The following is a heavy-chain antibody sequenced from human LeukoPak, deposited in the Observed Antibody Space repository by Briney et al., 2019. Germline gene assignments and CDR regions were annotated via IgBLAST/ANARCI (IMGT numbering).Heavy chain of an antibody. Sequence: PSETLSLTCAVYGGSFSGYYWSWIRQPPGKGLEWIGEINHSGSTNYNPSLKSRVTISVDTSKNQFSLKLSSVTAADTAVYYCAGQDTAMAEGAFDIWGQGTMVTVSS. CDR2: INHSGST. CDR1: GGSFSGYY. J-gene: IGHJ3*02. CDR3: AGQDTAMAEGAFDI. V-gene: IGHV4-34*01. D-gene: IGHD5-18*01.